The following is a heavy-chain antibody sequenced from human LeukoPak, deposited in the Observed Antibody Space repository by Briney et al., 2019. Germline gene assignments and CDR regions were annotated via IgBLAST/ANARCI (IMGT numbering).Heavy chain of an antibody. CDR3: ARTYYYDSSGYYVDYFDY. CDR2: IRYDGSNK. CDR1: GFTFSSYG. J-gene: IGHJ4*02. D-gene: IGHD3-22*01. Sequence: GGSLRLSCAASGFTFSSYGMHWVRQAPGKGLEWVAFIRYDGSNKYYADSVKGRFTISRDNSKNTLYLQMNSLRAEDTAVYYCARTYYYDSSGYYVDYFDYWGQGTLVTVSS. V-gene: IGHV3-30*02.